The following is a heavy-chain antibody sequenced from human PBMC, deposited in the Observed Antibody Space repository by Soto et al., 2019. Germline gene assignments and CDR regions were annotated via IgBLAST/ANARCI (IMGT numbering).Heavy chain of an antibody. CDR3: ARLGAEF. D-gene: IGHD3-10*01. Sequence: GGSLRLSCAASGFTFSSYAMHWVRQAPGKGLEWVAVISYDGSNKYYADSVKGRFTISRDNSKNTLYLQMNSLRAEDTAVYYCARLGAEFWGQGTLVTVSS. V-gene: IGHV3-30-3*01. CDR1: GFTFSSYA. J-gene: IGHJ4*02. CDR2: ISYDGSNK.